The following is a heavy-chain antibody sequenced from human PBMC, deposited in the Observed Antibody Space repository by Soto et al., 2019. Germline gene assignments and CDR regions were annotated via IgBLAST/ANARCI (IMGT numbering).Heavy chain of an antibody. Sequence: EVQLVQCGTEVKKPGESLRLSCQGSGYRFINYWSSWVRQMPGKGLEWVGRIDPSDSYTVYSPSFQGHVTISIDTAIKTAFLEWRSLQASDTAMYYCVRHGNGTPFYFDFWGRGTLVPVSS. J-gene: IGHJ4*02. D-gene: IGHD1-1*01. CDR2: IDPSDSYT. CDR1: GYRFINYW. V-gene: IGHV5-10-1*03. CDR3: VRHGNGTPFYFDF.